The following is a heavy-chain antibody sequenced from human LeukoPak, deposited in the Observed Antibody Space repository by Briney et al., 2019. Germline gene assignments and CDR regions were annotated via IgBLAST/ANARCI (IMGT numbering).Heavy chain of an antibody. CDR3: ARHETVVRLDP. D-gene: IGHD3-22*01. J-gene: IGHJ5*02. CDR1: GYSFTNYW. V-gene: IGHV5-51*01. Sequence: GESLKISCQASGYSFTNYWIGWVRQMPGKGLEWMGIIYPGDSDTRYSPSFQGQVTISADKSISTAYLQWSSLKASDTAMYYCARHETVVRLDPWGQGTLVTVSS. CDR2: IYPGDSDT.